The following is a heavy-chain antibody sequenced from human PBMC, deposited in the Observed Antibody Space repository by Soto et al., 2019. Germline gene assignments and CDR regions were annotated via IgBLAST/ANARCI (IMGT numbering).Heavy chain of an antibody. CDR1: GFLFSDYY. D-gene: IGHD3-22*01. Sequence: GGSLRLSCAASGFLFSDYYMNWVRQAPGKGLEWVSYISTTGTKIDYADSVRGRFTISRDNAKNSLYLQMNRLSPDDTAVYYCARQQLDTRGWLYYGMDVWGQGTKVTVYS. CDR2: ISTTGTKI. V-gene: IGHV3-11*01. J-gene: IGHJ6*02. CDR3: ARQQLDTRGWLYYGMDV.